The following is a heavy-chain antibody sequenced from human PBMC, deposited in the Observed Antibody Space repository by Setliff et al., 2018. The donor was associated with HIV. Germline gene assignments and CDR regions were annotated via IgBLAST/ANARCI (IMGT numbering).Heavy chain of an antibody. Sequence: PSETLSLTCAVSGYSISTAYYWGWIRQPPGKGLEWIGYIYYSGSTNYNPSFKSRVNISVDTSKNQFSLKLTSVTAADTAVYHCARARRDSDDRGRRNHYYIDVWGKGTTVTVSS. J-gene: IGHJ6*03. CDR3: ARARRDSDDRGRRNHYYIDV. V-gene: IGHV4-59*01. CDR2: IYYSGST. CDR1: GYSISTAYY. D-gene: IGHD1-26*01.